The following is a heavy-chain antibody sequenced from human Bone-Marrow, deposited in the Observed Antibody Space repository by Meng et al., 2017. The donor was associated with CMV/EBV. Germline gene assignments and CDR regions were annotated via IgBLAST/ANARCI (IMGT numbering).Heavy chain of an antibody. Sequence: GESLKISCAASRFNFGIHPMYWVRQAPGKGLEWVAVISYDGSNQDYADSVKGRFTISRDNSNNTLYLDMTSLRPEDTAVYYCARDGEVRFLEWLTTIRGMDVWGQGPTVTSP. CDR2: ISYDGSNQ. CDR3: ARDGEVRFLEWLTTIRGMDV. V-gene: IGHV3-30*04. D-gene: IGHD3-3*01. CDR1: RFNFGIHP. J-gene: IGHJ6*02.